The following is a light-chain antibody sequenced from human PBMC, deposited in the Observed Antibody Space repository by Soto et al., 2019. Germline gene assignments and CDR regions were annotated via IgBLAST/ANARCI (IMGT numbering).Light chain of an antibody. V-gene: IGKV1-5*01. Sequence: DIQMTQSPSTLSASVGDRVTITCRASQSFSSWLAWYQQKPGKAPKLLIYDASNLESGLPSMFSGGGSGTVFTLTISSLQPDDLATYYCQQSVTFGGGTKVEIK. J-gene: IGKJ4*01. CDR3: QQSVT. CDR1: QSFSSW. CDR2: DAS.